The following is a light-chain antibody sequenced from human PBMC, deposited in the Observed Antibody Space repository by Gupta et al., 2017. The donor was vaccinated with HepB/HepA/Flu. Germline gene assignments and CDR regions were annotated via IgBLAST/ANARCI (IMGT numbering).Light chain of an antibody. CDR1: QSVSSN. V-gene: IGKV3-15*01. J-gene: IGKJ4*02. Sequence: IVMTQSPATLSVSPGERATLSCRASQSVSSNLAWYQQKPGQAPRLLIYGASTRATGIPARFSGSGSGTECTRTISSLQSEDFAVYYCQQYKNWPRTFGEGTRVEIK. CDR2: GAS. CDR3: QQYKNWPRT.